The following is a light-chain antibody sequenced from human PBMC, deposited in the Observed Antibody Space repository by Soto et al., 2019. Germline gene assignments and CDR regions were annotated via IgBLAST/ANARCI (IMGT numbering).Light chain of an antibody. CDR1: TGPITSDYY. Sequence: QAVVTQEPSLTVSPGGTVTLTCAPSTGPITSDYYPNWFQQRPGQAPTPLIFNTNNKHSWTPARFSGSLFGGKATLTLSGVQPEDEADYYCLFYYGGVWVFGGGTKLTVL. V-gene: IGLV7-43*01. CDR3: LFYYGGVWV. CDR2: NTN. J-gene: IGLJ3*02.